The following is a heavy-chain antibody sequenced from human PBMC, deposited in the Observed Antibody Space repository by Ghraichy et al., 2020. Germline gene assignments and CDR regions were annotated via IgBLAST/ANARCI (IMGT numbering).Heavy chain of an antibody. V-gene: IGHV3-7*01. CDR2: IKQDGSEK. CDR3: ARDIIVVPAERYFDL. D-gene: IGHD2-2*01. J-gene: IGHJ2*01. CDR1: GFTVSSYW. Sequence: GGSLRLSCAASGFTVSSYWMSWVRQAPGKGQEWVANIKQDGSEKYYVDSVKGRFTISRDNAKNSLYLQMNSLRAEDTAVYYCARDIIVVPAERYFDLWGRGTLVTVSS.